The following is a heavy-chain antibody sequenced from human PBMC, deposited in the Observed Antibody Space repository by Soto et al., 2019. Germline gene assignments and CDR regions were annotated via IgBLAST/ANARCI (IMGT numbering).Heavy chain of an antibody. J-gene: IGHJ6*02. CDR3: AGVVWFRGMDV. CDR1: GNSVSSNSAA. CDR2: TYYRSKWIH. D-gene: IGHD3-16*01. Sequence: PSQTLSLTCAISGNSVSSNSAAWIWIRQSPSRGLEWLGRTYYRSKWIHEYTLSMESRITINPDTSKNQFSLHIYSVTPEDTAVYYCAGVVWFRGMDVWGQGTPVTVSS. V-gene: IGHV6-1*01.